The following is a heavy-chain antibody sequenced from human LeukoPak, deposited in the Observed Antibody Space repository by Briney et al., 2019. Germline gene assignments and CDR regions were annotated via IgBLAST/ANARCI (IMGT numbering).Heavy chain of an antibody. Sequence: PGGSLRLSCAASGITFSSHAMTWVRQAPGKGLEWVSVISSSGGSTYYADSVKGRFTISRDNSKNTLYLQMNSLKAEDTAVYYCAKRIDYGDYAFFFDYWGQGTLVTVSS. J-gene: IGHJ4*02. D-gene: IGHD4-17*01. CDR3: AKRIDYGDYAFFFDY. CDR2: ISSSGGST. CDR1: GITFSSHA. V-gene: IGHV3-23*01.